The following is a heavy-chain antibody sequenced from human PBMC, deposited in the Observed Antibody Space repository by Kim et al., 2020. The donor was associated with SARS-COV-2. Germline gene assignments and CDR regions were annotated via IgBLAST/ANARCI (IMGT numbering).Heavy chain of an antibody. CDR2: T. V-gene: IGHV4-34*01. Sequence: TNYNPSLKSRVTISVDTSKNQFSLKLSSVTAADTAVYYCARAGPSTSYINWGQGTLVTVSS. CDR3: ARAGPSTSYIN. J-gene: IGHJ4*02. D-gene: IGHD2-2*01.